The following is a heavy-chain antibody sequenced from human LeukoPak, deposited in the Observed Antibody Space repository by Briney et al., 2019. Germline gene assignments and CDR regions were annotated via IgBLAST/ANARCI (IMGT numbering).Heavy chain of an antibody. CDR1: GYSFSTYW. CDR2: IFPADSDT. J-gene: IGHJ5*02. D-gene: IGHD3-16*02. Sequence: PGESLKISCKGSGYSFSTYWIAWVRQMPGKGLEWMGIIFPADSDTRHSPSFQGQVTISADKSISTAYLQWSSLKASDTAMYYCARGLSSISNWFDPWGQGTLVTVSS. V-gene: IGHV5-51*01. CDR3: ARGLSSISNWFDP.